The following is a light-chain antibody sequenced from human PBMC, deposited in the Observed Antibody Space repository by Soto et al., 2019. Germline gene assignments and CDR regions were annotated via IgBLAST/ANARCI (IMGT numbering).Light chain of an antibody. CDR1: SSDVGGYNY. J-gene: IGLJ2*01. Sequence: QSALTQPASVSGSHGQSITISCTGTSSDVGGYNYVSWYQQHPGKAPKLMIYDVSNRPSGVSNCFSGSKSGNTASLTISGLQPEDEADYYCSSYTSSSTLVVFGGGTKVTVL. V-gene: IGLV2-14*01. CDR2: DVS. CDR3: SSYTSSSTLVV.